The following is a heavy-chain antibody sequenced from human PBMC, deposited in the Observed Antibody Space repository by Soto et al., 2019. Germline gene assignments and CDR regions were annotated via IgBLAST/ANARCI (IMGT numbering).Heavy chain of an antibody. CDR2: ISSSGSTI. V-gene: IGHV3-11*01. CDR3: ARDLPLTVEDYYYYYMDV. CDR1: GFTFSDYY. D-gene: IGHD4-17*01. Sequence: GGSLRLSCAASGFTFSDYYMSWIRQAPGKGLEWVSYISSSGSTIYYADSVKGRFTISRDNAKNSLYLQMNSLRAEDTAVYYCARDLPLTVEDYYYYYMDVWGKGTTVTVSS. J-gene: IGHJ6*03.